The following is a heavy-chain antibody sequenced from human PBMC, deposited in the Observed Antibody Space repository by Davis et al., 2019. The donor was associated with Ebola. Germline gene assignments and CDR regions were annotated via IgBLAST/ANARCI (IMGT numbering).Heavy chain of an antibody. CDR1: GYTFTDYN. Sequence: ASVKVSCKASGYTFTDYNIHWMRQAPGQGLEWLGRVILKSGATTYAQKFQGRVTMTRDTSISTVYMELSSLRYADTADYYCARGHNYAHEYWGQGTLVTVSS. D-gene: IGHD4-11*01. CDR2: VILKSGAT. V-gene: IGHV1-2*06. J-gene: IGHJ4*02. CDR3: ARGHNYAHEY.